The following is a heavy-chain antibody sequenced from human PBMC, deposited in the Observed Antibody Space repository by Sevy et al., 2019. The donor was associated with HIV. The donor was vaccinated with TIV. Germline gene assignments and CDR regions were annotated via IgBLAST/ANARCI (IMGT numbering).Heavy chain of an antibody. CDR3: TRERGYSYGYVY. J-gene: IGHJ4*02. D-gene: IGHD5-18*01. Sequence: VGSLRLSCAASGFTFSGSAMHWVRQASGKGLEWVGRIRSKANSYATAYAASVKGRFTISRDDSKNTAYLQMNSLKTEDTAVYYCTRERGYSYGYVYWGQGTLVTVSS. CDR1: GFTFSGSA. CDR2: IRSKANSYAT. V-gene: IGHV3-73*01.